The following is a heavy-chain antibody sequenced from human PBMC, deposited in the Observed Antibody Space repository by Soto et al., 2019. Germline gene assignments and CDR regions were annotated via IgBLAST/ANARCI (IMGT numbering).Heavy chain of an antibody. CDR1: GYTFTSYD. V-gene: IGHV1-8*01. CDR2: MNPNSGNT. CDR3: ARGGREQQLASY. J-gene: IGHJ4*02. D-gene: IGHD6-13*01. Sequence: ASVKVSFKASGYTFTSYDINWLRQATGQGLEWMGWMNPNSGNTGYAQKFQGRVTVTRNTSISTAYMELSSLRSEDTAVYYCARGGREQQLASYWGQGTLVTVSS.